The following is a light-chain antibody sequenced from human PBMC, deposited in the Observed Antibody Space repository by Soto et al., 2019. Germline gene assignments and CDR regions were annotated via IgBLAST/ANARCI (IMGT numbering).Light chain of an antibody. Sequence: QSVLSQPPSASGTPGQTVTISCSGSRSNIGRNIVNWYQQLPGTAPKLPIYSNTQRPSGVPDRFSASKSGTSASLAISGLQSDNEADYYCASWDDSLKGPVFGGGTKLTVL. J-gene: IGLJ3*02. CDR1: RSNIGRNI. CDR2: SNT. CDR3: ASWDDSLKGPV. V-gene: IGLV1-44*01.